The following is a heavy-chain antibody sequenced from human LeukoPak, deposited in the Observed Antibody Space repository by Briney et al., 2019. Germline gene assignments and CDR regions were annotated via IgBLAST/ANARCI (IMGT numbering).Heavy chain of an antibody. CDR2: TYYTGST. CDR1: GGSISSKTYN. V-gene: IGHV4-39*07. CDR3: ARFGYSSSWGRPGGSYYYYYYMDV. D-gene: IGHD6-13*01. Sequence: SETLSLTCSISGGSISSKTYNWGWIRQPPGKGLEWIGSTYYTGSTHYNPSLKSRVTISVDTSKNQLSLKLTSVTAADTAVYYCARFGYSSSWGRPGGSYYYYYYMDVWGKGTTVTVSS. J-gene: IGHJ6*03.